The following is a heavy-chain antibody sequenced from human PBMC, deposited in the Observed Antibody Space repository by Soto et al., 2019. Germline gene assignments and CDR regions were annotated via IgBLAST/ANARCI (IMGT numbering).Heavy chain of an antibody. CDR1: GYTFTSYD. J-gene: IGHJ6*03. D-gene: IGHD4-17*01. Sequence: QVQLVQSGAEVKKPGASVKVSCKASGYTFTSYDINWVRQATGQGLEWMGWMNPNSGNTGYAQKFQGRVTMTRNTSIGTAYVELSSLRSEDTAVYYCASAVTTHYYYYYPDVWCKGTTVTVSS. CDR2: MNPNSGNT. V-gene: IGHV1-8*01. CDR3: ASAVTTHYYYYYPDV.